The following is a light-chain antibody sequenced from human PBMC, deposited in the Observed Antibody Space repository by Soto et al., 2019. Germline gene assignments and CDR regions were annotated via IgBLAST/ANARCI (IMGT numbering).Light chain of an antibody. CDR2: DAS. CDR3: QQYNSYWT. CDR1: QSISSW. Sequence: DIQMTQSPSTLSASVGDRVTITCRASQSISSWLAWYQQKPGKXPXXLIYDASSLESGVPSRFSGSGSGTEFTLTISSLQPDDFATDYCQQYNSYWTFGQGTKVDIK. V-gene: IGKV1-5*01. J-gene: IGKJ1*01.